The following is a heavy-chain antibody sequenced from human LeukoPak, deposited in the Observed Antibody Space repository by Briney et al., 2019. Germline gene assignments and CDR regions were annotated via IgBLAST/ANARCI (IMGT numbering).Heavy chain of an antibody. V-gene: IGHV1-2*02. CDR1: GYTFTGYY. CDR3: ARDLLGVIDSSGY. D-gene: IGHD2/OR15-2a*01. J-gene: IGHJ4*02. CDR2: INPNSGGT. Sequence: ASVKVSCKASGYTFTGYYMHWVRQAPGQGLEWMGWINPNSGGTNYAQKFQGRVTMTRDTSISTAYMELSRLRSDDTAVYYCARDLLGVIDSSGYWGQGTLVTVSS.